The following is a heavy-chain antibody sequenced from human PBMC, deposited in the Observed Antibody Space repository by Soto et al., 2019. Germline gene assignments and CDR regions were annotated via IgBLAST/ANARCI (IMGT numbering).Heavy chain of an antibody. J-gene: IGHJ4*02. Sequence: PSETLSLTCTVSGYAIDNGYYWGWVRQPPGKGLEWIGDSHRNGITHHNPSLKGRIITAMRTSKNQFSLELISVTAADTAIYYCVRKVAVTISNVPDYFDHWGQGIQVTIYS. CDR3: VRKVAVTISNVPDYFDH. D-gene: IGHD4-17*01. V-gene: IGHV4-38-2*02. CDR1: GYAIDNGYY. CDR2: SHRNGIT.